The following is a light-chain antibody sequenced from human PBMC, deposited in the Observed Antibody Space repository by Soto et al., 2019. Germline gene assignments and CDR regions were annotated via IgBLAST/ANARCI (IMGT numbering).Light chain of an antibody. J-gene: IGLJ3*02. CDR2: RNN. CDR3: AAWDDSLDAQV. V-gene: IGLV1-36*01. CDR1: DSNIGNNA. Sequence: QSVLTQPPSVSGAPRQRVTISCSGSDSNIGNNAVNWYQLVPGKAPKVVIYRNNVVLSGVSDRFSGSKSGTSASLAISRLQSEDEADYYCAAWDDSLDAQVFGGGTKLTVV.